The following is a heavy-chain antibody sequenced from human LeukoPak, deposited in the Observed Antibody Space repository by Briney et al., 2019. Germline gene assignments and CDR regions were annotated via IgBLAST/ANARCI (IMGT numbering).Heavy chain of an antibody. V-gene: IGHV3-53*04. CDR3: ARAAQWLAPYDAFDI. J-gene: IGHJ3*02. D-gene: IGHD6-19*01. Sequence: GGSLRLSCAASGFTVSSNYMSWVRQAPGKGLEWVLVIYSGGSTYYADSVKGRFTISRHNSKNTLYLQMNSLRAEDTAVYYCARAAQWLAPYDAFDIWGQGTMVTVSS. CDR1: GFTVSSNY. CDR2: IYSGGST.